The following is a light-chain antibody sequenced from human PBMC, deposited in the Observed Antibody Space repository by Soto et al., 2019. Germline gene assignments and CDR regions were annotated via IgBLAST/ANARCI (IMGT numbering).Light chain of an antibody. J-gene: IGKJ1*01. CDR1: QSVSSN. Sequence: EIVMTQSPATLSVSPGERATLSCRASQSVSSNLAWYQQKPSRAPRLLIYGASTRATGIPARFSGSGSGTEFTLTISSLQSEDFAVYYCQQYNNWPPWTFGQGTKVDIK. CDR3: QQYNNWPPWT. V-gene: IGKV3-15*01. CDR2: GAS.